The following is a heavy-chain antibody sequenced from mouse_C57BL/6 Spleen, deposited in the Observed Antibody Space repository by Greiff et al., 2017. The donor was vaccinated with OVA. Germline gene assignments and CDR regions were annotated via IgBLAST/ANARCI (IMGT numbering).Heavy chain of an antibody. J-gene: IGHJ2*01. CDR1: GYSFTGYY. CDR3: ARWYSSGTYFDY. Sequence: EVKLVESGGGLVKPGASVKISCKASGYSFTGYYMHWVKQSHGNILDWIGYIYPYNGVSSYNQKFKGKATLTVDKSSSTAYMELRSLTSEDSAVYYCARWYSSGTYFDYWGQGTTLTVSS. CDR2: IYPYNGVS. D-gene: IGHD3-2*02. V-gene: IGHV1-31*01.